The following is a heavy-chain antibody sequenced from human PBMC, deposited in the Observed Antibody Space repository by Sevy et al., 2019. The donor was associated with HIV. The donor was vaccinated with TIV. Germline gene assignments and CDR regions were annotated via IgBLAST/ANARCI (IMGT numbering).Heavy chain of an antibody. CDR2: IHGGGTT. V-gene: IGHV3-53*01. CDR1: GFIVTSNY. CDR3: ARTPIGNYVDYFDY. Sequence: GGSLRLSCAASGFIVTSNYMSWVRQAPGKGLEWVSVIHGGGTTQYADSVKGRFTISRDNSKNTLYLQMNTLRAEDTAVNYCARTPIGNYVDYFDYWGQGTLVTVSS. D-gene: IGHD1-7*01. J-gene: IGHJ4*02.